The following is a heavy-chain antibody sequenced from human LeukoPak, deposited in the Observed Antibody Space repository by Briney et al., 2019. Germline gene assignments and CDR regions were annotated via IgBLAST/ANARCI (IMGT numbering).Heavy chain of an antibody. CDR2: ISGRP. CDR3: AKALDYWYFDY. D-gene: IGHD2/OR15-2a*01. V-gene: IGHV3-23*01. CDR1: GFTFSNYA. Sequence: GGSLRLSCAASGFTFSNYAMSWVRQAPGKGLEWVSAISGRPSYADSVKGRFTISRDNSKNTLYLQVNSLRAEDTAVYYCAKALDYWYFDYWGQGTLFTVSS. J-gene: IGHJ4*02.